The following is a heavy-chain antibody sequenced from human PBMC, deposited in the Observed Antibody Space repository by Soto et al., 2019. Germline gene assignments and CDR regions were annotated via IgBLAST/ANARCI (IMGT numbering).Heavy chain of an antibody. Sequence: QVQLVQSGAEVKKPGSSVKVSCKASGGTFNVYTIIWVRQAPGQGLEWMGRIIPMLAITNYAQRFQGRVKLTADTSTTTAYMELSSLTSEDAAVYYCALGSWSGETFDIWGQGTLVIVSS. CDR3: ALGSWSGETFDI. CDR1: GGTFNVYT. D-gene: IGHD6-13*01. J-gene: IGHJ3*02. V-gene: IGHV1-69*02. CDR2: IIPMLAIT.